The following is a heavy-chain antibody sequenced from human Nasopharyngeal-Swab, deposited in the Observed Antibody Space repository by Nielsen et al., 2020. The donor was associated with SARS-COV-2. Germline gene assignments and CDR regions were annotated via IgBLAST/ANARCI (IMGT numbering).Heavy chain of an antibody. D-gene: IGHD3-22*01. CDR2: IYYSGST. CDR1: GGSISSGDYY. CDR3: ASNRYYYDSSGYYYWYFDL. V-gene: IGHV4-30-4*01. J-gene: IGHJ2*01. Sequence: SCTVSGGSISSGDYYWSWIRQPPGKGLEWIGYIYYSGSTYYNPSLKSRITMSVDTSKNQFSLKLSSVTAADTAVYYCASNRYYYDSSGYYYWYFDLWGRGTLVTVSS.